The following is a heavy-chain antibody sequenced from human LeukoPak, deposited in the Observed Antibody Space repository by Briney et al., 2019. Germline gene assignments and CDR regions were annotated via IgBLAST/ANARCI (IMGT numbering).Heavy chain of an antibody. Sequence: GGSLRLSCAASGFTFSSYAMLWVRQAPGKGLEWVAVISYDGSNKYYADSVKGRFTISRDNSKNTLYLQMNSLRAEDTAVYYCARDYGDYPTLDYWGQGTLVTVSS. J-gene: IGHJ4*02. D-gene: IGHD4-17*01. CDR3: ARDYGDYPTLDY. CDR1: GFTFSSYA. CDR2: ISYDGSNK. V-gene: IGHV3-30-3*01.